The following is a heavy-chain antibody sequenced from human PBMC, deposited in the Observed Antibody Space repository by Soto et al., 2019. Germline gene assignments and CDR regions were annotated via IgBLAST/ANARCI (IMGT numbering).Heavy chain of an antibody. V-gene: IGHV4-34*01. CDR3: ARGLQRRFGDYKGHGYHGMDV. Sequence: QVQLQQWGAGLLKPSETLSLTCAVQGGSFTDYYWSWVRQPPGKGLEWIGETDHSGSTIYNPSLKSRVTISVDMSKRQFSLELTSVTAADTAVYYCARGLQRRFGDYKGHGYHGMDVWGQGTTVTVSS. J-gene: IGHJ6*02. D-gene: IGHD4-17*01. CDR1: GGSFTDYY. CDR2: TDHSGST.